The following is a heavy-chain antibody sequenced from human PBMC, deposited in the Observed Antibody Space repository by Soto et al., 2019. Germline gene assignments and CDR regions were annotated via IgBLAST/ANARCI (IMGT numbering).Heavy chain of an antibody. V-gene: IGHV1-18*01. Sequence: ASVKVSCKASGYTFTSYGISWVRQAPGQGLEWMGWISAYNGNTNYAQKLQGRVTMTTDTSTSTAYMELRSLRSDDTAVYYCARDSDISDSSGKSSYWGQGNLVTVSS. CDR3: ARDSDISDSSGKSSY. D-gene: IGHD3-22*01. CDR1: GYTFTSYG. CDR2: ISAYNGNT. J-gene: IGHJ4*02.